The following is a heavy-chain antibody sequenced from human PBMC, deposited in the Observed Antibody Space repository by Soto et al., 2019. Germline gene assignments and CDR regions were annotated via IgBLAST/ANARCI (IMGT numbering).Heavy chain of an antibody. Sequence: SETLSLTCTVSGASIRSYAWSWIRQPPGKRLESIGYISYTGTTNYNPSLKSRVTISADTSKKQFSLNLTSVTAADTAVYYCARANTIFGVIRSLDYWGQGTLVTVSS. D-gene: IGHD3-3*01. J-gene: IGHJ4*02. CDR3: ARANTIFGVIRSLDY. CDR2: ISYTGTT. V-gene: IGHV4-59*01. CDR1: GASIRSYA.